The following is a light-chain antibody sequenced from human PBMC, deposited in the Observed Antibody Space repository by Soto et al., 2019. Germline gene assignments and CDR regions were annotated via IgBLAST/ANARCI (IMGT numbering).Light chain of an antibody. Sequence: DILMTQSPSTLSASVGDRVTITCRASQSVSNWLAWYQQKPGKAPKVVIYDASRLESGVPSRFSGSGSGTEFTLTISSLQPEDFATYYCQPYDTYTWTFGQGTKVDIK. V-gene: IGKV1-5*01. CDR2: DAS. CDR1: QSVSNW. J-gene: IGKJ1*01. CDR3: QPYDTYTWT.